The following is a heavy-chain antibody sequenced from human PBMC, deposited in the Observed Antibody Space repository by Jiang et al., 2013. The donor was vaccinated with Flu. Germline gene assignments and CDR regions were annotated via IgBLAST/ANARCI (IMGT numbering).Heavy chain of an antibody. CDR2: IWYDGSNK. D-gene: IGHD2-2*01. V-gene: IGHV3-33*01. Sequence: LLESGGGVVQPGRSLGLSCAASGFTFSSYGMHWVRQAPGKGLEWVAVIWYDGSNKYYADSVKGRFTISRDNSKNTLYLQMNSLRAEDTAVYYCARDRGCSSTSCYGGIDYYYMDVWGKGTTVTVSS. CDR1: GFTFSSYG. J-gene: IGHJ6*03. CDR3: ARDRGCSSTSCYGGIDYYYMDV.